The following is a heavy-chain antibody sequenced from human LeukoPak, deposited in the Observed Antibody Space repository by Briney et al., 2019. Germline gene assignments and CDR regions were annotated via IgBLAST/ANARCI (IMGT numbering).Heavy chain of an antibody. CDR3: ARGYYDRSGSSNPFDS. J-gene: IGHJ4*02. CDR2: VHYTGKT. CDR1: GDSISSSY. V-gene: IGHV4-59*01. D-gene: IGHD3-22*01. Sequence: TSETLSLTCTVSGDSISSSYWSWIRQPPGKRLERVGYVHYTGKTNYNPSLNNRATISVDMSKNQFSLTLTSVTVADTAMYYCARGYYDRSGSSNPFDSWGQGTLVTVSA.